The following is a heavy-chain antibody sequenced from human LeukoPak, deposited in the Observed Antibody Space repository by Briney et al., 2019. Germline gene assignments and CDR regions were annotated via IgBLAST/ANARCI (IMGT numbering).Heavy chain of an antibody. CDR2: LYTSGST. D-gene: IGHD3-22*01. J-gene: IGHJ4*02. V-gene: IGHV4-61*02. Sequence: PSETLSLTCTVSGGSISSSSYYWSWIRQPAGKGLEWIGRLYTSGSTNYNPSLKSRVTISVDTSKNQFSLKLSSVTAADTAVYYCARARDYYDSSGYYDSFDYWGQGTLVTVSS. CDR1: GGSISSSSYY. CDR3: ARARDYYDSSGYYDSFDY.